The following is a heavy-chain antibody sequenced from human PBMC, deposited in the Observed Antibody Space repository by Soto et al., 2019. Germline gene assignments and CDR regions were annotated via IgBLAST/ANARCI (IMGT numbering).Heavy chain of an antibody. CDR3: ASLTYYDFWSGYYYGMDV. Sequence: LSLTCTVSGGSISSSSYYWGWIRQPPGKGLEWIGSIYYSGSTYYNPSLKSRVTISVDTSKNQFSLKLSSVTAADTAVYYCASLTYYDFWSGYYYGMDVWGQGTTVTVSS. CDR1: GGSISSSSYY. J-gene: IGHJ6*02. CDR2: IYYSGST. V-gene: IGHV4-39*01. D-gene: IGHD3-3*01.